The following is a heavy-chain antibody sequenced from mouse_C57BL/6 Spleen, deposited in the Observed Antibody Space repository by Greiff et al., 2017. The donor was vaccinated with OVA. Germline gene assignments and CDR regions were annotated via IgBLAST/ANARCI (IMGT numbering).Heavy chain of an antibody. D-gene: IGHD1-1*01. CDR3: TARPHYYGSSSYYFDY. J-gene: IGHJ2*01. CDR2: IDPETGGT. V-gene: IGHV1-15*01. Sequence: VQLQQSGAELVRPGASVTLSCKASGYTFTDYEMHWVKQTPVHGLEWIGSIDPETGGTAYNQKFKGKAILTADKSSSTAYMELRSLTSEDSAVYYCTARPHYYGSSSYYFDYWGQGTTLTVSS. CDR1: GYTFTDYE.